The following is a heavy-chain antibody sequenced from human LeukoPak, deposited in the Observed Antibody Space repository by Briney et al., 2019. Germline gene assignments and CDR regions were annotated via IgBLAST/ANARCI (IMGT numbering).Heavy chain of an antibody. CDR3: AVGGDILTGYYNFDY. V-gene: IGHV1-2*02. Sequence: ASVKVSCKASGYTFTDYYMHWVRQAPGQGLEWMGWINPNSGGTNYAQKFQGRVTMTRDTSISTAYMELSRLRSDDTAVYYCAVGGDILTGYYNFDYWGQGTLVTVSS. CDR1: GYTFTDYY. J-gene: IGHJ4*02. CDR2: INPNSGGT. D-gene: IGHD3-9*01.